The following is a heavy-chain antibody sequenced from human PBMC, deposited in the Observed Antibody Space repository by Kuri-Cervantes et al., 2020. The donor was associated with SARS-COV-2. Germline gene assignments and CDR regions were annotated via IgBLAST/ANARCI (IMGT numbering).Heavy chain of an antibody. J-gene: IGHJ4*02. CDR1: GFTFSSYE. CDR3: VRDGDHWNFDY. D-gene: IGHD1-1*01. V-gene: IGHV3-30-3*01. Sequence: GESLKISCAASGFTFSSYEMNWVRQAPGKGLEWVAVISYDGSNKYYADSVKGRFTISRDNAKNMLFLQMNSLRAEDTAVYYCVRDGDHWNFDYWGQGTLVTVSS. CDR2: ISYDGSNK.